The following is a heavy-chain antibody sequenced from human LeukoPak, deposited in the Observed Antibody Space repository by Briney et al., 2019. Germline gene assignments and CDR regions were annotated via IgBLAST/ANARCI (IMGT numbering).Heavy chain of an antibody. Sequence: SETLSLTCTVSGGSISSYSWGWIRQPPGKGLEWIGEINHSGSTNYNPSLKSRVTISVDTSKNQFSLKLNSVTAADTAVYYCARPMVRGVIIGRPFDYWGQGTLVTVSS. V-gene: IGHV4-34*01. CDR2: INHSGST. CDR3: ARPMVRGVIIGRPFDY. CDR1: GGSISSYS. D-gene: IGHD3-10*01. J-gene: IGHJ4*02.